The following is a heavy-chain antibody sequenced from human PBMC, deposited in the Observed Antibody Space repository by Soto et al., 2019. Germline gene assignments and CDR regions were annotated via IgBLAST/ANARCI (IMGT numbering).Heavy chain of an antibody. D-gene: IGHD6-19*01. CDR3: TRDVMAVAGNHYYTGLDV. V-gene: IGHV3-72*01. Sequence: PGGSLRLSCAASGFTFSDHYMDWVRQAPGKGLEWVGRIRNKVDSDTTEYVASVKGRFTISRDDSKNSLYLHMTSLKTEDTAMYYCTRDVMAVAGNHYYTGLDVWGQGTAVTVSS. CDR1: GFTFSDHY. J-gene: IGHJ6*02. CDR2: IRNKVDSDTT.